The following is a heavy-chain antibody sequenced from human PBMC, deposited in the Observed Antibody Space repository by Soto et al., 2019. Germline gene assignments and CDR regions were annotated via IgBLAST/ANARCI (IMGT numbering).Heavy chain of an antibody. Sequence: HEHLVQSGAEVKRPGASLKVSCKASGYSFTGYYIHWVRQAPGQGLEWMGWINPDSGATNSAQNFQGRVSLTSDTSISTASIDLTSLTSYGTAVYYCARGDYGTGGYPFPYFDYWGQGTLVIVSS. CDR3: ARGDYGTGGYPFPYFDY. J-gene: IGHJ4*02. D-gene: IGHD2-8*02. CDR2: INPDSGAT. CDR1: GYSFTGYY. V-gene: IGHV1-2*02.